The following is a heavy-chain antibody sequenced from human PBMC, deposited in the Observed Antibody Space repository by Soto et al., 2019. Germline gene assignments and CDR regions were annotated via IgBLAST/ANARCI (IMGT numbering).Heavy chain of an antibody. J-gene: IGHJ4*02. D-gene: IGHD3-16*01. CDR3: ARQNEGSYGYFDY. Sequence: SETLSLTCTVSGGSISSSSYYWGWIRQPPGKGLEWIGSIYYSGSTYYNPSLKSRVTISVDTSKNQFSLKLSSVTAADTAVYYCARQNEGSYGYFDYWGQGTLVTVSS. CDR1: GGSISSSSYY. V-gene: IGHV4-39*01. CDR2: IYYSGST.